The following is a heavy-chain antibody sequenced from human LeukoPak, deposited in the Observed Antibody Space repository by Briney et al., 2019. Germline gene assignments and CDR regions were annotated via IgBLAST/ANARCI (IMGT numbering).Heavy chain of an antibody. CDR2: ISAYNGNT. CDR3: VREGYYGWGSSPTFYFDY. V-gene: IGHV1-18*01. CDR1: GYTFTSYG. J-gene: IGHJ4*02. Sequence: ASVKVSCKASGYTFTSYGISWVRQAPGQGLEWMGWISAYNGNTNYAQKLQGRVTMTTDTSTSTAYMELRSLRSDDTAVYFCVREGYYGWGSSPTFYFDYWGQGTLVTVSS. D-gene: IGHD3-10*01.